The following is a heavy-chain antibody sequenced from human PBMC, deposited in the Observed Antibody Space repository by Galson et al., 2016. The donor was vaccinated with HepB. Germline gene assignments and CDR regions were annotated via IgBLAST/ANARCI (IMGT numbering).Heavy chain of an antibody. CDR3: VRTSSSSQYYYYYYGVDV. V-gene: IGHV1-3*01. CDR2: INGGNGDT. J-gene: IGHJ6*02. Sequence: SVKVSCKASGNTFTSSAIHWVRQAPGQRLEWMGWINGGNGDTRYSQNFLGRVTLTRDTSASTAYMELSSLRFEDAAVYYCVRTSSSSQYYYYYYGVDVWGQGTTVTVSS. CDR1: GNTFTSSA. D-gene: IGHD2-2*01.